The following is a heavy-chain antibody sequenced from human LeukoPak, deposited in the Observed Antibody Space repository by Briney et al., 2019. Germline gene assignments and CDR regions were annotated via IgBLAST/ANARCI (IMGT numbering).Heavy chain of an antibody. Sequence: PGGSLRLSCAASGFTFSSYAMSWVREAPGKGLEWVSAISGSGGSTYYADSVKGRSTISRDNSKNKLYLQMNSLRAEDTAVYYCAKGIGYYYGSGGDYWGQGTLVTVSS. D-gene: IGHD3-10*01. CDR3: AKGIGYYYGSGGDY. V-gene: IGHV3-23*01. CDR2: ISGSGGST. CDR1: GFTFSSYA. J-gene: IGHJ4*02.